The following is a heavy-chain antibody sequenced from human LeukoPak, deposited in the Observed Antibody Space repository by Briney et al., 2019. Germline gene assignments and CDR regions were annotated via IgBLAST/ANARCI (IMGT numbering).Heavy chain of an antibody. J-gene: IGHJ3*02. CDR1: GGSISSSSYY. CDR2: IYYSGST. CDR3: ARQTYCSGGSCYSRAFDI. D-gene: IGHD2-15*01. V-gene: IGHV4-39*07. Sequence: PSETLSLTCTVSGGSISSSSYYWGWIRQPPGKGLEWIGSIYYSGSTYYNPSLKSRVTISVDTSKNQFSLKLSSVTAADTAVYYCARQTYCSGGSCYSRAFDIWGQGTMVTVSS.